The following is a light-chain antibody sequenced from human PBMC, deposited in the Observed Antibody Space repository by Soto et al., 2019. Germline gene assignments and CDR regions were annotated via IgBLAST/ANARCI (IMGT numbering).Light chain of an antibody. CDR1: QSVGSN. J-gene: IGKJ5*01. Sequence: EIVMTQSPATLSVSPGERATLSCRASQSVGSNLAWYQQKAGQAPRLLIYGASTRDTGIPARFSGSGSGTEFTLTISSLQSEDFALYYCQQYNNWPPVTFGQGTRLDIK. CDR2: GAS. CDR3: QQYNNWPPVT. V-gene: IGKV3-15*01.